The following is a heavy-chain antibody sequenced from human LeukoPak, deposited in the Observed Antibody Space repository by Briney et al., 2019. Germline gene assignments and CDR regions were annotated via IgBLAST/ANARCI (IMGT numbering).Heavy chain of an antibody. CDR1: GYTFTSYD. Sequence: ASVKVSCKASGYTFTSYDINWVRQATGQGLEWMGWMNPNSGNTGYAQKFQGRVTMTTDTSTSTAYMELRSLRSDDTAVYYCARDEEMVRGVIRIWGQGTLVTVSS. V-gene: IGHV1-8*02. CDR2: MNPNSGNT. CDR3: ARDEEMVRGVIRI. J-gene: IGHJ4*02. D-gene: IGHD3-10*01.